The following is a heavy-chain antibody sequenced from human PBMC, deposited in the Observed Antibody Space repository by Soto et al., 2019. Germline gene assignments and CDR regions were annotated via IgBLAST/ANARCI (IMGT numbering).Heavy chain of an antibody. CDR1: GGTFSSYT. Sequence: SVKVSCKASGGTFSSYTISWVRQAPGQGLEWMGRIIPILGIANYAQKFQGRVTITADKSTSTAYMELSSLRSEDTAVYYCARRYCSGGSCYSLWDFDYWGQGTLVTVSS. J-gene: IGHJ4*02. D-gene: IGHD2-15*01. CDR3: ARRYCSGGSCYSLWDFDY. CDR2: IIPILGIA. V-gene: IGHV1-69*02.